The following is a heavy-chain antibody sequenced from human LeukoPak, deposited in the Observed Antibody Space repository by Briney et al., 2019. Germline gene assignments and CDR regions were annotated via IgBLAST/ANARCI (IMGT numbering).Heavy chain of an antibody. CDR1: GFTFSSYG. J-gene: IGHJ5*02. CDR3: AKDFPYSSSSNWFDP. CDR2: IRYDGSNK. Sequence: GGSLRLSCAASGFTFSSYGMHWVRQAPGKGLEWVAFIRYDGSNKYYADSVKGRFTISRDNSKNTLYLQMNSLRAEDTAVYYCAKDFPYSSSSNWFDPWGQGTLVTVSS. D-gene: IGHD6-6*01. V-gene: IGHV3-30*02.